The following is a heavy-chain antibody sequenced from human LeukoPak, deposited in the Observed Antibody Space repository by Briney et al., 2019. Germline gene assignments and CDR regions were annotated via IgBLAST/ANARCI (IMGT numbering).Heavy chain of an antibody. CDR1: GFTFSSYG. CDR2: ISGSGGST. Sequence: PGGSLRLSCAASGFTFSSYGMSWVRQAPGKGLEWVSVISGSGGSTYYADSVKGRFTIFRDNSKNTLYLQMNSLRAEDTAVYYCVGLEGLDGAFDYWGQGTLVTVSS. CDR3: VGLEGLDGAFDY. D-gene: IGHD1-26*01. V-gene: IGHV3-23*01. J-gene: IGHJ4*02.